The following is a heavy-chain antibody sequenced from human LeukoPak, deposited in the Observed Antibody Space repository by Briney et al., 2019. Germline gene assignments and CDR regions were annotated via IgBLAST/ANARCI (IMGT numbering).Heavy chain of an antibody. V-gene: IGHV3-7*01. Sequence: PGGSLRLSCAASGFTFSSYWMSWVRQTPGKGLEWVANIKQDGSGKYYVDSVKGRFTISRDNAKNSLYLQMNSLRAEDTAVYYCARVAPRGYYYYYYMDVWGKGTTVTVSS. J-gene: IGHJ6*03. CDR3: ARVAPRGYYYYYYMDV. CDR2: IKQDGSGK. D-gene: IGHD3-10*01. CDR1: GFTFSSYW.